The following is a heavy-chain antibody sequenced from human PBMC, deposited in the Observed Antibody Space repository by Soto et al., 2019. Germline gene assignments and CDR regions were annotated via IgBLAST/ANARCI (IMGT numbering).Heavy chain of an antibody. Sequence: SETLSLTCTVSGGSISSSSYYWGWIRQPPGKGLEWIGSIYYSGSTYYNPSLKSRVTISVDTAKNQFSLKLSSMTAAATAVYYCARVVDTAMVYYFDYWGQGTLVPVSS. V-gene: IGHV4-39*07. CDR1: GGSISSSSYY. J-gene: IGHJ4*02. CDR3: ARVVDTAMVYYFDY. D-gene: IGHD5-18*01. CDR2: IYYSGST.